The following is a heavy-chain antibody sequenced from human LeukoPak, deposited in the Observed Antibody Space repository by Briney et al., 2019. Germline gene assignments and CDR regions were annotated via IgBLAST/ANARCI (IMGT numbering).Heavy chain of an antibody. CDR1: GFTFNIYS. J-gene: IGHJ3*02. CDR2: ISSSSCYI. CDR3: ARELIDAFHI. V-gene: IGHV3-21*01. Sequence: PGGSLRLFCAASGFTFNIYSKHWVRQARGKGLEWVSSISSSSCYILYADSVKGRFTISRDNAKNTLYLQMNSLRAEDTAVYYCARELIDAFHIGGQGTMVTVSS.